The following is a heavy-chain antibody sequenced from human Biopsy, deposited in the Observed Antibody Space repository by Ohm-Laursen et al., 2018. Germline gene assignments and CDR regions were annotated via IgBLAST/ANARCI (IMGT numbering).Heavy chain of an antibody. J-gene: IGHJ3*01. CDR2: IYYSGIT. Sequence: SQTLSLTCTVSGGSISSYYWSWIRQPQGKGLEWIGNIYYSGITNYNPSLKSRVSISVDTSKNQFSLKLSSVTVADTAVYYCARVEDCSGDNCPRLAFDLWGQGTTVIVSS. CDR3: ARVEDCSGDNCPRLAFDL. CDR1: GGSISSYY. V-gene: IGHV4-59*01. D-gene: IGHD2-15*01.